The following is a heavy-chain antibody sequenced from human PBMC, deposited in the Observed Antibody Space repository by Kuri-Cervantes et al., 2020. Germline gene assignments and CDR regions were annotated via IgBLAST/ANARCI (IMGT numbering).Heavy chain of an antibody. J-gene: IGHJ4*02. CDR1: GFTFDDYT. CDR3: ARGTVTTGIYYFDY. Sequence: GASLKISCAASGFTFDDYTMHWVRQAPGKGLEWVSLISWDGGSTYYADSVKGRFTISRDNSKNSLYLQMNSLRTEDTALYYCARGTVTTGIYYFDYWGQGTLVTVSS. D-gene: IGHD4-17*01. CDR2: ISWDGGST. V-gene: IGHV3-43*01.